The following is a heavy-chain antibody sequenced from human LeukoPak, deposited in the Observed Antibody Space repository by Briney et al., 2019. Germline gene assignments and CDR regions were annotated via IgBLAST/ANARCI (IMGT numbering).Heavy chain of an antibody. CDR2: ISYDGSNK. Sequence: GSLRLSCAASGFTFSSYAMHWVRQAPGKGLEWVAVISYDGSNKYYADSVKGRFTISRDNSKNTLYLQMNSLRAEDTAVYYCARGGIYCSTTSCAFPMGGYWGQGTLVTVSS. J-gene: IGHJ4*02. CDR3: ARGGIYCSTTSCAFPMGGY. D-gene: IGHD2-2*01. CDR1: GFTFSSYA. V-gene: IGHV3-30-3*01.